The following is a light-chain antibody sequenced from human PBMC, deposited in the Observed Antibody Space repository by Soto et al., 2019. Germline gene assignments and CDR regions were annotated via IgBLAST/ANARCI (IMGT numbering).Light chain of an antibody. CDR1: QSVSSTY. CDR3: QQYGSSPRT. Sequence: EIVLTQSPGTLSLSPGERATLSCRASQSVSSTYLAWYQQKPGQAPRLLIYGASSRATGIPERFSGSGSGTDFTLTIRRLEPEDFALYYCQQYGSSPRTFGQGTKVEVK. V-gene: IGKV3-20*01. J-gene: IGKJ1*01. CDR2: GAS.